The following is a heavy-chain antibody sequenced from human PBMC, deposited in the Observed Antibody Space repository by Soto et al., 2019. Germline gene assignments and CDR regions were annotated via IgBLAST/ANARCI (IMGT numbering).Heavy chain of an antibody. CDR2: ISYDGSNK. D-gene: IGHD1-26*01. CDR3: AKDREWELLSGGMDV. V-gene: IGHV3-30*18. Sequence: QVQLVESGGGVVQPGRSLRLSCAASGFTFSSYGMHWVRQAPGKGLEWVAVISYDGSNKYYADSVKGRFTISRDNSKNTLDLQMNSLRAEDKAVYYCAKDREWELLSGGMDVWGQGTTVTVSS. CDR1: GFTFSSYG. J-gene: IGHJ6*02.